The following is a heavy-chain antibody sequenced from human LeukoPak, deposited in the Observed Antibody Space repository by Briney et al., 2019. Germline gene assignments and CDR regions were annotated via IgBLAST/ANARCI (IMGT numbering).Heavy chain of an antibody. J-gene: IGHJ4*02. Sequence: PGGSLRLSCTTSGFNFRAYWMGWVRQAPGKGLEWVSAISGSGGSTYYADSVKGRFTISRDNSKNTLYLQMNSLRAEDTAVYYCAKEELPVDYFDYWGQGTLVTVSS. D-gene: IGHD1-26*01. CDR2: ISGSGGST. CDR3: AKEELPVDYFDY. CDR1: GFNFRAYW. V-gene: IGHV3-23*01.